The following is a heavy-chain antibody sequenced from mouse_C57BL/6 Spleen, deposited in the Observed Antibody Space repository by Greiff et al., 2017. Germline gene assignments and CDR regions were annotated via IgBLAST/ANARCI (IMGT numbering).Heavy chain of an antibody. Sequence: VQLQQSVAELVRPGASVKLSCTASGFYIKNTYMHWVKQRPEQGLEWIGRIDPANGNTKYAPKFQGKATITADTSSNTAYLQLSSLTSEDTAIYYCARGGQLRLNCAMDYWGQGTSVTVSS. V-gene: IGHV14-3*01. D-gene: IGHD3-2*02. CDR1: GFYIKNTY. CDR3: ARGGQLRLNCAMDY. CDR2: IDPANGNT. J-gene: IGHJ4*01.